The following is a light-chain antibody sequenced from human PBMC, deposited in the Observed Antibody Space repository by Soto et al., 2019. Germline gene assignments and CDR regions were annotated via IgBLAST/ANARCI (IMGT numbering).Light chain of an antibody. CDR3: AAWDDSLNGVV. CDR1: SSNIGNNA. V-gene: IGLV1-36*01. J-gene: IGLJ2*01. CDR2: YED. Sequence: QSVLTQPPSVSEAPRQRVTISCSGSSSNIGNNAVNWYQQLPGKAPKLLIYYEDLMPSGVSDRFSGSKSGTSASLAMSGLQSEDEADYYCAAWDDSLNGVVFGGGTKLTVL.